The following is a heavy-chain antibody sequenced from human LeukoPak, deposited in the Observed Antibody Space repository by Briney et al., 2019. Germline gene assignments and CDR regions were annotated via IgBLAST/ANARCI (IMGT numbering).Heavy chain of an antibody. J-gene: IGHJ5*02. D-gene: IGHD5-24*01. CDR2: ISSSSSYI. CDR3: ARGPKMARSNWFDP. V-gene: IGHV3-21*01. CDR1: GFTFSSYS. Sequence: GGSLRLSCAASGFTFSSYSMNWVRQAPGKGLEWVSSISSSSSYIYYADSVKGRLTISRDNAKDSLYLQMNSLRAEDTAVYYCARGPKMARSNWFDPWGQGTLVTVSS.